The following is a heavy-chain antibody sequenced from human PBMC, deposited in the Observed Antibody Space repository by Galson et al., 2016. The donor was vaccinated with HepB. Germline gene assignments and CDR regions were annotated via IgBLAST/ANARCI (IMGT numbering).Heavy chain of an antibody. J-gene: IGHJ6*02. Sequence: LRLSGAASGFTFRDFGMHWVRPAPGKGLGWVALIWYDGSNKHYADSVKGRFTISRDNSKNTLYLQMNSLTAEDTAVYYCARFGGSLGMDVWGQGTTVTVS. V-gene: IGHV3-33*01. D-gene: IGHD2-15*01. CDR1: GFTFRDFG. CDR2: IWYDGSNK. CDR3: ARFGGSLGMDV.